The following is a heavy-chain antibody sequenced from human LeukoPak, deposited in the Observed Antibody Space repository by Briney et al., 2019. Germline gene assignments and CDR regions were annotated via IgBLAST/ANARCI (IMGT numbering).Heavy chain of an antibody. V-gene: IGHV4-30-2*05. CDR2: IYHSGST. D-gene: IGHD3-22*01. CDR1: GGSISSGGYS. CDR3: SAKEYDSSGYPGEFDY. J-gene: IGHJ4*02. Sequence: NSSQTLSLTCAVSGGSISSGGYSWSWIRQPPGKGLEWIGYIYHSGSTYYNPSLKSRVTISVDTSKNQFSLKLSSVTAADTAVYYCSAKEYDSSGYPGEFDYWGQGTLVTVSS.